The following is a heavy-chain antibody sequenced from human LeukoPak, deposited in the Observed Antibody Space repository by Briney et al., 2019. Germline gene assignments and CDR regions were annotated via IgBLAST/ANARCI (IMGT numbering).Heavy chain of an antibody. Sequence: PGGSLRLSCEASGFILNNYWMHWGRQVPGKGRLWVSRVTPDGKSITYADSAKGRFTISRDSAKNTQHLQMNSLRAEDTAVYYCLGFDSGNYPVPWGQGTLVTVSS. CDR2: VTPDGKSI. V-gene: IGHV3-74*01. D-gene: IGHD3-10*01. CDR1: GFILNNYW. CDR3: LGFDSGNYPVP. J-gene: IGHJ5*02.